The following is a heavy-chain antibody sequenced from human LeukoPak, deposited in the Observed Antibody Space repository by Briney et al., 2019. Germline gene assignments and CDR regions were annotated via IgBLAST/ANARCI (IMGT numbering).Heavy chain of an antibody. V-gene: IGHV3-43*01. CDR3: AKHDHYCTATTCFSSWFDP. J-gene: IGHJ5*02. CDR1: GFSFNEFT. D-gene: IGHD2-8*02. CDR2: MGWDGDTT. Sequence: AGGSLRLSCGASGFSFNEFTMHWLRQAPGGGVEWVALMGWDGDTTFYGESVKGRFTVPRDNSKNSLFLQMNRLTTEDTAFYYCAKHDHYCTATTCFSSWFDPWGQGTLVTVSS.